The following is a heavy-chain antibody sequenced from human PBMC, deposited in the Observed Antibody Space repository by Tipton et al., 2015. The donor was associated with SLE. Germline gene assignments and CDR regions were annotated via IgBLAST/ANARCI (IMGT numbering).Heavy chain of an antibody. Sequence: LSLTCAVSGGSISSNNWWSWVRQAPGKGLEWVSVIYSGGRTYYAEPVKGRFTISRDSSKNTLYLQLNSLRPEDTGIYYCARSGPYCSSNSCQRGLDVWGQGTTVTVS. V-gene: IGHV3-53*05. CDR3: ARSGPYCSSNSCQRGLDV. J-gene: IGHJ6*02. D-gene: IGHD2-2*01. CDR1: GGSISSNN. CDR2: IYSGGRT.